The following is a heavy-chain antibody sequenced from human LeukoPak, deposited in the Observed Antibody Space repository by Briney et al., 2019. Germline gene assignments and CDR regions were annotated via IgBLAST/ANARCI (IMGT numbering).Heavy chain of an antibody. CDR2: IYYSGST. Sequence: GSLRLSCAASGFTVSSNYMSWIRQPPGKGLEWIGYIYYSGSTNYSPSLKSRVTISVDTSKNQFSLKLSSVTAADTAVYYCARDSRSYYDSRGYYGTFDYWGQGTLVTVSS. J-gene: IGHJ4*02. CDR3: ARDSRSYYDSRGYYGTFDY. CDR1: GFTVSSNY. V-gene: IGHV4-59*02. D-gene: IGHD3-22*01.